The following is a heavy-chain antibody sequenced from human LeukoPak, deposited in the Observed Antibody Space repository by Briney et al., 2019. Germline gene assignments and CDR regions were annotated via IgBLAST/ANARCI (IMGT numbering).Heavy chain of an antibody. CDR3: ARGLKGYGSGSYYIGQSLGY. Sequence: GGSLTLSCAASGCAFSSYEMNWVRQAPGKGLEWASYICSSGSTIYYADSVKGRFTISRHNAKNSLYLQRDSLRAEDTAVYYCARGLKGYGSGSYYIGQSLGYWGQGTLGNVSS. CDR2: ICSSGSTI. CDR1: GCAFSSYE. V-gene: IGHV3-48*03. J-gene: IGHJ4*02. D-gene: IGHD3-10*01.